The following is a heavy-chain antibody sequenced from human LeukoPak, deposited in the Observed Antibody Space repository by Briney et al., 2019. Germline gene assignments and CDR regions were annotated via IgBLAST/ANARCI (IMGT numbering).Heavy chain of an antibody. CDR2: IYTSGST. J-gene: IGHJ6*03. V-gene: IGHV4-61*02. Sequence: SETLSLTCTVSGGSISSGSYYWSWIRQPAGKGLEWIGRIYTSGSTNYNPSLKSRVTISVDTSKNQFSLKLSSVTAADTAVYYCARGAFWSGYYAYYYYYMDVWGKGTTVTVSS. D-gene: IGHD3-3*01. CDR1: GGSISSGSYY. CDR3: ARGAFWSGYYAYYYYYMDV.